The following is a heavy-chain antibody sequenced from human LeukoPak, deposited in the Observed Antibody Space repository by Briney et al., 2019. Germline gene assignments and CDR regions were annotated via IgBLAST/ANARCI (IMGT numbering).Heavy chain of an antibody. V-gene: IGHV3-53*01. J-gene: IGHJ4*02. CDR1: GFTFSSYW. CDR2: IYSGGST. D-gene: IGHD6-19*01. CDR3: ARGDSGWYQYYFDY. Sequence: GGSLRLSCAASGFTFSSYWMHWVRQAPGKGLEWVSVIYSGGSTYYADSVKGRFTISRDNSKNTLYLQMNSLRAEDTAVYYCARGDSGWYQYYFDYWGQGTLVTVSS.